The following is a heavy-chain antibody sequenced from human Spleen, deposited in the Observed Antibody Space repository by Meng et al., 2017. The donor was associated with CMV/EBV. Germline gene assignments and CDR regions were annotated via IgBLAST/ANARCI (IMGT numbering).Heavy chain of an antibody. CDR1: GFSISSGFH. CDR2: IYQTGTT. Sequence: SETLSLTCTVSGFSISSGFHWGWIRQPPGKGLEWIGSIYQTGTTYYSPSLKSRVTLSVDTSKNQFSLKLSSVTAADTAVYYCASIVVVPAAILYYYGMDVWGQGTTVTVSS. V-gene: IGHV4-38-2*02. D-gene: IGHD2-2*01. CDR3: ASIVVVPAAILYYYGMDV. J-gene: IGHJ6*02.